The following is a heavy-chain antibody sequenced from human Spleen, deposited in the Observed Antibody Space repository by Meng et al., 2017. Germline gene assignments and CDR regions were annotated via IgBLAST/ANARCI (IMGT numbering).Heavy chain of an antibody. CDR2: IEPSRRS. D-gene: IGHD6-13*01. Sequence: QVRLQQWGAGLLKPAETLSLSCAVYEGSFPQVYWSWIRQIPGKGLEWIGEIEPSRRSNYNPSLKGRVTISVQASENQVSLKITTVTAADSGLYFCARGRSHRSNSSLRKYYYDSWGQGTLVTVSS. CDR3: ARGRSHRSNSSLRKYYYDS. CDR1: EGSFPQVY. J-gene: IGHJ4*02. V-gene: IGHV4-34*01.